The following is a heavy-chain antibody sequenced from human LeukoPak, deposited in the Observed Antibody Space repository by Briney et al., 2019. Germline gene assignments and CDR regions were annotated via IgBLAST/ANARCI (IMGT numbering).Heavy chain of an antibody. Sequence: PGGSLRLSCAASGFTVSSNYMSWVRQAPGKGLEWVSVIYSGGSTYYADSVKGRFTISRDNSNNTLYLQMNSLRAEDMALYYCAKDLYDFWSGSHGAFDIWGQGTMVTVSS. CDR2: IYSGGST. D-gene: IGHD3-3*01. J-gene: IGHJ3*02. CDR3: AKDLYDFWSGSHGAFDI. V-gene: IGHV3-53*05. CDR1: GFTVSSNY.